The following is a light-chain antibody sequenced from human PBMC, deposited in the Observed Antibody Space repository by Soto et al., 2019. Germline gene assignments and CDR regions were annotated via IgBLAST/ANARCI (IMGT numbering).Light chain of an antibody. V-gene: IGLV2-11*01. CDR1: SSDVGSYDY. CDR2: NVN. Sequence: QSVLIQPPSVSGSPGQSVTISCTGTSSDVGSYDYVSWYQQHPGTVPKPMIYNVNTQPSGVPDRFSGSKSGNTASMTISGLQAEDEADYYCAAWDDSLNGRVFGTGTKLTVL. J-gene: IGLJ1*01. CDR3: AAWDDSLNGRV.